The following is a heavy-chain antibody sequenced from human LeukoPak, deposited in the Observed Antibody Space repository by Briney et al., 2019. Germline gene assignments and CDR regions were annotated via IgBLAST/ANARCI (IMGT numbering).Heavy chain of an antibody. CDR2: VYYSGST. V-gene: IGHV4-39*07. Sequence: SETLSLTCTVSGDSISSNNFYWDWIRQPPGKGLEWIGSVYYSGSTYYNPSLKSRVTISVDTSENQFSLKLSSVTAADTAVYYCARAHYDYVWGSYDYWGQGTLVTVSS. D-gene: IGHD3-16*01. CDR3: ARAHYDYVWGSYDY. J-gene: IGHJ4*02. CDR1: GDSISSNNFY.